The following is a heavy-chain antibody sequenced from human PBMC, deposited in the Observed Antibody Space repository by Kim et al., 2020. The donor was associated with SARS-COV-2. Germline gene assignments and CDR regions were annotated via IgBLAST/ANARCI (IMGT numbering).Heavy chain of an antibody. J-gene: IGHJ4*02. CDR1: GGSISGYY. V-gene: IGHV4-59*13. CDR3: ARAIYFDSSGYDGVNFDY. CDR2: IYYSGST. D-gene: IGHD3-22*01. Sequence: SETLSLTCTVSGGSISGYYWGWIRQPPGKGLEWIGYIYYSGSTNYNPSLKSRVTISVDTSKNQFSLKLSSVTAADTAVYYCARAIYFDSSGYDGVNFDYWGQGTLVTVSS.